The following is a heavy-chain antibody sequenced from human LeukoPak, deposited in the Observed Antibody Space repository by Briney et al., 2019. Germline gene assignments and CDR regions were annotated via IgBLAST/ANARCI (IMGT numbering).Heavy chain of an antibody. D-gene: IGHD2-2*01. CDR2: IYHSGST. CDR1: GGSISNYY. CDR3: ARGKVVPASYYFDY. V-gene: IGHV4-59*12. J-gene: IGHJ4*02. Sequence: NSSETQSLTCTVSGGSISNYYWSWIRQPPGKGLEWIGSIYHSGSTNYNPSLKSRVTISVDTSKNQFSLKLSSVTAADTAVYYCARGKVVPASYYFDYWGQGTLVTVSS.